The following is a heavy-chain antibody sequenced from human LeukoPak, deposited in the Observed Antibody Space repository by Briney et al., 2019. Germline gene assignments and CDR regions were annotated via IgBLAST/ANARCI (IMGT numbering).Heavy chain of an antibody. D-gene: IGHD6-13*01. CDR1: GGSSSGYY. CDR3: ARGLVQQLRPDYYYGMDV. V-gene: IGHV4-34*01. CDR2: IHHRGST. Sequence: PSETLSLTCGVSGGSSSGYYWRWFRQPPPRGLEWIGEIHHRGSTNYKPSIKSRVTISVATFKNQSSLKLSSVTAADTDVYYCARGLVQQLRPDYYYGMDVWGKGTTVTVSS. J-gene: IGHJ6*04.